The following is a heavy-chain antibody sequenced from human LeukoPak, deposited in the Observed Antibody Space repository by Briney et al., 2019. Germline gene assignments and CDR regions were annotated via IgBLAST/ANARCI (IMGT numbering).Heavy chain of an antibody. CDR2: IIPIFGTA. D-gene: IGHD3-10*01. V-gene: IGHV1-69*13. Sequence: GASVKVSCKASGYTFTSYDINWVRQAPGQGLEWMGGIIPIFGTANYAQKFQGRVTITADESTSTAYMELSSLRSEDTAVYYCARDPRITMVRGVIIPYYFDYWGQGTLVTVSS. CDR1: GYTFTSYD. J-gene: IGHJ4*02. CDR3: ARDPRITMVRGVIIPYYFDY.